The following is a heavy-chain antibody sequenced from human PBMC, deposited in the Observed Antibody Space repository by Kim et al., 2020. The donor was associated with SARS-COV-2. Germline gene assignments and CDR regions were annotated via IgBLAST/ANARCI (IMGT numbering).Heavy chain of an antibody. V-gene: IGHV1-2*02. CDR1: GYTFTGYY. CDR2: INPNSGGT. CDR3: ARVFREYQLLPDDY. Sequence: ASVKVSCKASGYTFTGYYMHWVRQAPGQGLEWMGWINPNSGGTNYAQKFQGRVTMTRDTSISTAYMELSRLRSDDTAVYYCARVFREYQLLPDDYWGQGTLVTVSS. D-gene: IGHD2-2*01. J-gene: IGHJ4*02.